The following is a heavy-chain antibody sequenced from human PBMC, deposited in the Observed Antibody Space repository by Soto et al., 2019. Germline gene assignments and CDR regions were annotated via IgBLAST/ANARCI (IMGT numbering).Heavy chain of an antibody. CDR2: ISGGGGST. Sequence: PGGSLRLSCTASGFTFSSYAMSWVRQAPGKGLEWVSAISGGGGSTYYADSVKGRFTISRDNSKNTLYLQMNSLRAEDTAVYYCAKGAAAGFYYYYGMDVWGRGTTVTVSS. V-gene: IGHV3-23*01. CDR3: AKGAAAGFYYYYGMDV. D-gene: IGHD6-13*01. CDR1: GFTFSSYA. J-gene: IGHJ6*02.